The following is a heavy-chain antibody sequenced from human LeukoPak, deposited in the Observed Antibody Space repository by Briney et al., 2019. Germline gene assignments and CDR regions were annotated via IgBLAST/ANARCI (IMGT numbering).Heavy chain of an antibody. CDR1: GLTFSNYA. CDR2: ISGSGGST. V-gene: IGHV3-23*01. CDR3: AKGGGAAAATDAFDI. D-gene: IGHD6-13*01. J-gene: IGHJ3*02. Sequence: RGSLRLSCAASGLTFSNYAMSWVRQAPGKGLEWVSAISGSGGSTYYADSVKGRFTISRDNSKNTLYLQMNSLRAEDTAVYYCAKGGGAAAATDAFDIWGQGTMVTVSS.